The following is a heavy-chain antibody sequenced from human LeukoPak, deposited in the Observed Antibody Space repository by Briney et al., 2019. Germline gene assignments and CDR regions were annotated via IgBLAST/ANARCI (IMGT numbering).Heavy chain of an antibody. CDR3: ARHSTAYHYYYGMDV. D-gene: IGHD2-21*01. J-gene: IGHJ6*02. Sequence: PSETLSLTCAVYGGSFSGYYWSWIRQPPGKGLEWIGEINHSGSTNYNPSLKSRVTISVDTSKNQFSLKLSSVTAADTAVYYCARHSTAYHYYYGMDVWGQGTTVTVSS. V-gene: IGHV4-34*01. CDR2: INHSGST. CDR1: GGSFSGYY.